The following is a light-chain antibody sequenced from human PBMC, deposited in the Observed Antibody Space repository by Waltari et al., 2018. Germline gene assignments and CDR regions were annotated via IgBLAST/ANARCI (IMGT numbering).Light chain of an antibody. CDR3: QQYNNWPPWT. V-gene: IGKV3-15*01. Sequence: EIVMTPSPATLSVSPGERATLSCRASQSVNSNLAWYQQKPGQAPRLLIYGASTRATGIPARFSGSGSGTEFTLTISSMQSEDFAVYHCQQYNNWPPWTFGQGTKVEIK. CDR2: GAS. J-gene: IGKJ1*01. CDR1: QSVNSN.